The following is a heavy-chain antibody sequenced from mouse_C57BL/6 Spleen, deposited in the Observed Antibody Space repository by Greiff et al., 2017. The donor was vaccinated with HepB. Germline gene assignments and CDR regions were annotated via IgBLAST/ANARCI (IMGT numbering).Heavy chain of an antibody. CDR3: ARMAAQATWLSFDY. V-gene: IGHV1-72*01. CDR1: GYTFTSYW. J-gene: IGHJ2*01. D-gene: IGHD3-2*02. CDR2: IDPNSGGT. Sequence: VQLQQPGAELVKPGASVKLSCKASGYTFTSYWMHWVKQRPGRGLEWIGRIDPNSGGTKYNEKFKSKATLTVDKPSSTAYMQLSSLTSEDSAFYYCARMAAQATWLSFDYWGQGTTLTVSS.